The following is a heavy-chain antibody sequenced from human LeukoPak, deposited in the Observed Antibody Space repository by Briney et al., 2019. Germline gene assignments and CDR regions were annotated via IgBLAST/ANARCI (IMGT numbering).Heavy chain of an antibody. CDR3: ARDRAGRNWFDP. V-gene: IGHV3-33*01. CDR2: IWYDGSNK. D-gene: IGHD6-19*01. J-gene: IGHJ5*02. Sequence: GGSLRLSCVASGFTFTSYGMHWVRQAPGKGLEWVAVIWYDGSNKYYADSVKGGFTISRDNSKNTLYMQMNSLRAEDTAVYYCARDRAGRNWFDPWGQGTLVTVSS. CDR1: GFTFTSYG.